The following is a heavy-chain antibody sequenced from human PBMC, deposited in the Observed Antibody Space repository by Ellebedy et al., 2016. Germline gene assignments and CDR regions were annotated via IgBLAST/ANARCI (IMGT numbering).Heavy chain of an antibody. CDR3: ARGGAIWFGELAPAGIDY. D-gene: IGHD3-10*01. V-gene: IGHV3-33*01. CDR1: GFTFSSYG. J-gene: IGHJ4*02. CDR2: IWYDGSNK. Sequence: GGSLRLSCAASGFTFSSYGMHWVRQAPGKGLEWVAVIWYDGSNKYYADSVKGRFTISRDNSKNTLYLQMNSLRAEDTAVYYCARGGAIWFGELAPAGIDYWGQGTLVTFSS.